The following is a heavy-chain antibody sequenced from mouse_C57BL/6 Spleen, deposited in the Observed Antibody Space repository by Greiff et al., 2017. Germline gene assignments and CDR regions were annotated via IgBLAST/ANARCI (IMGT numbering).Heavy chain of an antibody. CDR1: GFTFSSYT. CDR2: ISGGGGNT. V-gene: IGHV5-9*01. J-gene: IGHJ2*01. D-gene: IGHD1-1*01. CDR3: ARHSYYYGSSYYYFDY. Sequence: EVNLVESGGGLVKPGGSLKLSCAASGFTFSSYTMSWVRQTPEKRLEWVATISGGGGNTYYPDSVKGRFTISRDNAKNTLYLQMSSLRSEDTALYYCARHSYYYGSSYYYFDYWGQGTTLTVSS.